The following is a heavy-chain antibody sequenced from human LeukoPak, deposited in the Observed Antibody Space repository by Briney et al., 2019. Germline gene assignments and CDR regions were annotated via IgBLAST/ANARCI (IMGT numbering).Heavy chain of an antibody. CDR2: INHSGST. D-gene: IGHD6-6*01. V-gene: IGHV4-34*01. CDR3: ARGEGIAAREDYMDV. CDR1: GGSFSGYY. J-gene: IGHJ6*03. Sequence: SETLSLTCAVYGGSFSGYYWSWIRQPPGKGLEWIGEINHSGSTNYNPSLKSRVTISVDKSKNQFSLKLSSVTAADTAVYYCARGEGIAAREDYMDVWGKGTTVTVSS.